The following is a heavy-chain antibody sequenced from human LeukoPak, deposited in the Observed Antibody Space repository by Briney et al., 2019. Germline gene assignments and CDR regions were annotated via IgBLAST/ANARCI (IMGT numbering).Heavy chain of an antibody. CDR3: ARDSSGWYHWFDP. CDR1: GGSISTYY. Sequence: SETLSLTCTVSGGSISTYYWSWIRQPPGKGLEWIGFIYYNGNTDYNPSLKSRVTISVDTSKNQFSLKLNSVTAADTAVYYCARDSSGWYHWFDPWGQGTLVTVSS. V-gene: IGHV4-59*01. J-gene: IGHJ5*02. CDR2: IYYNGNT. D-gene: IGHD6-19*01.